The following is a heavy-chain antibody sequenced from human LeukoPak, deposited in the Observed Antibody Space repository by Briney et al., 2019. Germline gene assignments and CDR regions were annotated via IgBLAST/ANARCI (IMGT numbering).Heavy chain of an antibody. V-gene: IGHV3-23*01. Sequence: GGSLRLSCAASGFIFSSYAMSWVRQAPGKGLEWVSAISGSGGSTYYADSVKGRFTISRDNSKNTLYLQMNSLRAEDTAVYYCAKDYYDSSGYRPFDPWGQGTLVTVSS. J-gene: IGHJ5*02. D-gene: IGHD3-22*01. CDR2: ISGSGGST. CDR1: GFIFSSYA. CDR3: AKDYYDSSGYRPFDP.